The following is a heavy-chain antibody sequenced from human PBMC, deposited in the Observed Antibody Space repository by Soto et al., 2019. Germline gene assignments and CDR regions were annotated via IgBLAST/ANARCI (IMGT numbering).Heavy chain of an antibody. V-gene: IGHV3-30*19. D-gene: IGHD2-8*01. Sequence: QVQLVESGGGVVQPGRSLRLSCAASGFTFSNYGMHWVRQAPGKGLEWLAVILNDGGGQNYGDSVKGRFTISRDNSKNTLYLQINSLRVEDTAVYYCARDDDRPDNGLDMWGQGTMVTVSS. CDR1: GFTFSNYG. CDR2: ILNDGGGQ. J-gene: IGHJ3*02. CDR3: ARDDDRPDNGLDM.